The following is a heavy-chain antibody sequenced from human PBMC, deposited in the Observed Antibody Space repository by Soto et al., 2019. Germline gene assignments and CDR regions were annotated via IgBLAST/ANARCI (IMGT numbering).Heavy chain of an antibody. Sequence: GESLKISCKASGYSFTSNWIGWVRQMPGKGLEWMGIIYPGDSDSRYSPSFQGQVTFSVDKSINTAYLQWISLKASDTAVYYCARVECYGGSCYQDYNGMDVWGQGTTVTVSS. CDR2: IYPGDSDS. CDR3: ARVECYGGSCYQDYNGMDV. D-gene: IGHD2-15*01. V-gene: IGHV5-51*01. J-gene: IGHJ6*02. CDR1: GYSFTSNW.